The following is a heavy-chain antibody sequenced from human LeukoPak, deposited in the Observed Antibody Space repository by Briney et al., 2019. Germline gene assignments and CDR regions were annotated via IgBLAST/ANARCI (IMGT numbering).Heavy chain of an antibody. J-gene: IGHJ4*02. CDR2: ISGSGGST. D-gene: IGHD6-13*01. CDR3: AKCGRGQQLALLIPVFDY. CDR1: GFTFSSYA. Sequence: GGSLRLSCAASGFTFSSYAMSWVRQAPGKGLEWVSAISGSGGSTYYADSVKGRFTIYRDNSKNTLYLQMNSLRAEDTAVYYCAKCGRGQQLALLIPVFDYWGQGTLVTVSS. V-gene: IGHV3-23*01.